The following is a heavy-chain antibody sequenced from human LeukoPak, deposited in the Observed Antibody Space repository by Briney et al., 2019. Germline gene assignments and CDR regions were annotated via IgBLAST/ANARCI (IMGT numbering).Heavy chain of an antibody. CDR1: GYAFTSYY. CDR2: IGAYNGKT. CDR3: ARAGTAYYYYNYIDV. J-gene: IGHJ6*03. Sequence: ASVKVSCKASGYAFTSYYMHWVRQAPGQGLEWMGWIGAYNGKTRYTQKFQGRVTMTTDASTSTAYMELRSLRFDDTAVYYCARAGTAYYYYNYIDVWGKGTTVTVSS. D-gene: IGHD1-7*01. V-gene: IGHV1-18*04.